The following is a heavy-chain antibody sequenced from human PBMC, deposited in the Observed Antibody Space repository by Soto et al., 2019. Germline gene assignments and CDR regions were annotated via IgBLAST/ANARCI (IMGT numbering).Heavy chain of an antibody. CDR3: TTGPPIVATSGPQGWYYYYGMDV. CDR1: GFTFSDHY. CDR2: ARDKAHSYTT. J-gene: IGHJ6*02. Sequence: GGSLRLSCAASGFTFSDHYMDWVRQAPGKGLEWVGRARDKAHSYTTEYAPSVKGRFTISRDDSKNTLYLQMNSLKTEDTAVYYCTTGPPIVATSGPQGWYYYYGMDVWGQGTTVTVSS. D-gene: IGHD5-12*01. V-gene: IGHV3-72*01.